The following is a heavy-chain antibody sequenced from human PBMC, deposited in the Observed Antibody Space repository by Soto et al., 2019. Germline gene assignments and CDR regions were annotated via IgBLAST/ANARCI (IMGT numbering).Heavy chain of an antibody. CDR3: AKDRLGMGVGVAGKGESHYYYGMDV. J-gene: IGHJ6*02. CDR1: GFTFSSYG. V-gene: IGHV3-30*18. CDR2: ISYDGSNK. Sequence: GGSLRLSCAASGFTFSSYGMHWVRQAPGKGLERVAVISYDGSNKYYADSVKGRFTISRDNSKNTLYLQMNSLRGEDTAVYYCAKDRLGMGVGVAGKGESHYYYGMDVWGQGTRVSV. D-gene: IGHD6-19*01.